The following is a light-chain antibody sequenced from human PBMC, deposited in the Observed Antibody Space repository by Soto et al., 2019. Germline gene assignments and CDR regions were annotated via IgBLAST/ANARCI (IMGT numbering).Light chain of an antibody. Sequence: QSVLTQPASVSGSPGQSLSISCTGVSSDVGRYNLVSWYQQHPGKAPKLMIYEVSKRPSGVSHRFSGSRSGNTASLTISGLHAEDEADYYCCSYAGNDYVFGTGTKLTVL. J-gene: IGLJ1*01. CDR3: CSYAGNDYV. CDR2: EVS. V-gene: IGLV2-23*02. CDR1: SSDVGRYNL.